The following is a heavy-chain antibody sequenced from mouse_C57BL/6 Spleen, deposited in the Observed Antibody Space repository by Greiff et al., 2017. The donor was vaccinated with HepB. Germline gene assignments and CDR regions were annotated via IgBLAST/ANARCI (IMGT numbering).Heavy chain of an antibody. CDR3: ARGGLYYDYAWFAY. CDR2: IDPNSGGT. V-gene: IGHV1-72*01. J-gene: IGHJ3*01. D-gene: IGHD2-4*01. Sequence: QVQLQQPGAELVKPGASVKLSCKASGYTFTSYWMHWVKQRPGRGLEWIGMIDPNSGGTKYNEKFKSKATLTVDKPSSTAYMQLSSLTSEDSAVYYCARGGLYYDYAWFAYWGQGTLVTVSA. CDR1: GYTFTSYW.